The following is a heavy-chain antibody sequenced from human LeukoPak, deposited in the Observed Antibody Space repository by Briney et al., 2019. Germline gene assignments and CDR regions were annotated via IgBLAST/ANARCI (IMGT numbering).Heavy chain of an antibody. CDR3: ARGVYDFWSGHLY. D-gene: IGHD3-3*01. CDR2: IIPIFGTR. CDR1: GGTFSSYA. J-gene: IGHJ4*02. V-gene: IGHV1-69*05. Sequence: GASVKVSCKASGGTFSSYAISWVRQAPGQGLEWMGGIIPIFGTRNYAQKFQGRVTITTDESTSTVYMELSSLISEDTAVYYYARGVYDFWSGHLYWGQGTLVTVSS.